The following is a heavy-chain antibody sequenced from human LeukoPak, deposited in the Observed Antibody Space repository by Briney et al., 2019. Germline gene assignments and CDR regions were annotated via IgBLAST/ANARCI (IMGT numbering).Heavy chain of an antibody. D-gene: IGHD5-24*01. CDR2: ISSSGSTI. J-gene: IGHJ4*02. CDR1: GFTFSDYY. Sequence: GGSLRLSCAASGFTFSDYYMSWIRQAPGKGLEWVSYISSSGSTIYYADSVKGRFTISRDNAKNSLYLQMNSLRAEDTAVYYCARGVEMATIHPVMDVWGQGTLVTVSS. V-gene: IGHV3-11*04. CDR3: ARGVEMATIHPVMDV.